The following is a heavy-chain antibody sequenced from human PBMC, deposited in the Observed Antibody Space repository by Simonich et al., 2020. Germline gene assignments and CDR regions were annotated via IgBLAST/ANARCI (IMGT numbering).Heavy chain of an antibody. V-gene: IGHV4-59*08. CDR1: GGSISSYY. D-gene: IGHD1-26*01. J-gene: IGHJ6*02. CDR3: ARSLGYYYYYYGMDV. Sequence: QVQLQESGPGLVKPSETLSLTCTVSGGSISSYYWSWIRQPPGKGLEWIGYIYYSGSTNYNPSLKSRVSISVDTSKNLFSLKLSSVTAADTAVYYCARSLGYYYYYYGMDVWGQGTTVTVSS. CDR2: IYYSGST.